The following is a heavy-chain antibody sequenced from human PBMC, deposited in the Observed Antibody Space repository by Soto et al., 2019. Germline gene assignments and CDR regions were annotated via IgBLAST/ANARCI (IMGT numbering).Heavy chain of an antibody. Sequence: SETLSLTCTVSGGSISSSNYYWGWIRQPPGKGLEWIGSTYYSGGTYYNPSLKSRVTISLDTSKNQFSLNLSSVTAADTAVYYCATSADGSYYFASWGQGTLVTVSS. CDR1: GGSISSSNYY. CDR3: ATSADGSYYFAS. V-gene: IGHV4-39*01. D-gene: IGHD6-13*01. CDR2: TYYSGGT. J-gene: IGHJ4*02.